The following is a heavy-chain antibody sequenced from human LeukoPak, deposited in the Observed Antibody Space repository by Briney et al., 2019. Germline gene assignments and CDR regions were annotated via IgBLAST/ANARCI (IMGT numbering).Heavy chain of an antibody. D-gene: IGHD2-15*01. CDR1: GFTLSTYW. Sequence: GGSLRLSCVACGFTLSTYWMHCARQAPGKGLVWVSRINSDGSATSYADSVMVRFTISRDSAKNTLYLQMNSLGPERTAVYYCARGNKWSFESWGQGALVTVSS. V-gene: IGHV3-74*01. J-gene: IGHJ4*02. CDR2: INSDGSAT. CDR3: ARGNKWSFES.